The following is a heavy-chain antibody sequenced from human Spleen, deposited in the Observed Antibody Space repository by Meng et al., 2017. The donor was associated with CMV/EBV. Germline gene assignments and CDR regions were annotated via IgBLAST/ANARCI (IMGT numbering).Heavy chain of an antibody. CDR2: VYYNGNT. D-gene: IGHD1-26*01. CDR3: ARVLVGAVDY. J-gene: IGHJ4*02. CDR1: GGSISRSSDY. V-gene: IGHV4-39*07. Sequence: TCTVSGGSISRSSDYWGWIRQSPGEGLEWIATVYYNGNTYYNPSLESRLSISVDTSKNQFSLKVTSVTAADTAVYYCARVLVGAVDYWGQGTLVTVSS.